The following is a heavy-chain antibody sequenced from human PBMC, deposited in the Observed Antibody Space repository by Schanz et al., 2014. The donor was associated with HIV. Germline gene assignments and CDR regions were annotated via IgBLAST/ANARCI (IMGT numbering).Heavy chain of an antibody. Sequence: VQLVESGGGLVQPGGSLRLSCAASGFTFSRYWMSWVRQAPGKGLEWVAVIWYDGTDKYYAGSVKGRFTISRDNSQNTMYLQMNSLRAEDTAVYYCANSGYCISGICYTRGDGMDVWGQGTTVTVSS. J-gene: IGHJ6*02. D-gene: IGHD2-8*01. V-gene: IGHV3-33*08. CDR1: GFTFSRYW. CDR3: ANSGYCISGICYTRGDGMDV. CDR2: IWYDGTDK.